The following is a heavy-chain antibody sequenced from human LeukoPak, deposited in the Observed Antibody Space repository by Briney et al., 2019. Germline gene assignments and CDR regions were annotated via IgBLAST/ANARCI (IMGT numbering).Heavy chain of an antibody. CDR2: ISAYNFHT. CDR1: GCTFSSYG. V-gene: IGHV1-18*01. J-gene: IGHJ6*03. D-gene: IGHD6-6*01. CDR3: ARDGQQLVPHYYYMDV. Sequence: GASVKVSCKASGCTFSSYGISWVRQAPGQGLEWMGWISAYNFHTNYAQSLQDRVTMTTDTSTSTAYMELRSLISDDTAVYYCARDGQQLVPHYYYMDVWGKGTTVTVSS.